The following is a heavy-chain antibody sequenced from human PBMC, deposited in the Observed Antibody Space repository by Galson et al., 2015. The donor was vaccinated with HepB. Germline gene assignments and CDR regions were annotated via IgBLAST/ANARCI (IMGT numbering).Heavy chain of an antibody. Sequence: SLRLSCAASGFTFSSYAMSWVRQAPGKGLEWVSAISGSGGSTYYADSVKGRFTISRDNSKNTLYLQMNSLRAEDTAVYYCARPSSSWSYYYYGMDVWGQGTTVTVSS. CDR1: GFTFSSYA. D-gene: IGHD6-13*01. CDR3: ARPSSSWSYYYYGMDV. J-gene: IGHJ6*02. V-gene: IGHV3-23*01. CDR2: ISGSGGST.